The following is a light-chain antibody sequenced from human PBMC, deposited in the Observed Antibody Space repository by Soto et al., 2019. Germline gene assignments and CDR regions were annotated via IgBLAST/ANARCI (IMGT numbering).Light chain of an antibody. CDR3: QQYNNWPT. CDR1: QSVSSN. J-gene: IGKJ5*01. CDR2: GAS. V-gene: IGKV3-15*01. Sequence: EIVMTQSPATLSVSPGERATLSCRASQSVSSNLAWYQQKPGQAPRLLIYGASTRATGIPARFSGSGSGTEFTLTISSLQSEDFAVYDCQQYNNWPTCGQGTRLEIK.